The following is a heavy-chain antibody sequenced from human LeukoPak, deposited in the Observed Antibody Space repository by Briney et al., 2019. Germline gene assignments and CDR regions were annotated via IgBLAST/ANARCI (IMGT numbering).Heavy chain of an antibody. J-gene: IGHJ5*02. Sequence: PGGSLRLSCVASGFTFSAYGMSWVRQAPGKGLEWVSGIGTTAKYYADSVKGRFTISRDNSRNTLYLQMNSLRAEDTAIYYCTKAPAGPEYSDNWRFGYNWFDPWAREPWSPSPQ. CDR1: GFTFSAYG. D-gene: IGHD5-12*01. CDR3: TKAPAGPEYSDNWRFGYNWFDP. V-gene: IGHV3-23*01. CDR2: IGTTAK.